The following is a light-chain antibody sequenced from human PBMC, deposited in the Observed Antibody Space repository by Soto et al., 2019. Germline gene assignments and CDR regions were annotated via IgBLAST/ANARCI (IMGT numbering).Light chain of an antibody. CDR1: QRLLHSNGKTF. CDR2: LGS. V-gene: IGKV2-28*01. CDR3: MQALETPYT. Sequence: EIVMTQSPPSLTVTPGEPASISCRSSQRLLHSNGKTFLDWYLQKPGQSPQLLIYLGSNRASGVPDRVSGSEAGTDFTLKISRVEAEDVGVYYCMQALETPYTFGQGTKLEIK. J-gene: IGKJ2*01.